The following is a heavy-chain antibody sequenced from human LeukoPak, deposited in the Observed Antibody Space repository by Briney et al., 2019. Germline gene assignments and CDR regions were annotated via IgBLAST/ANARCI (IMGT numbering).Heavy chain of an antibody. V-gene: IGHV3-30*03. J-gene: IGHJ3*02. Sequence: GGSLRLSCVASGFTFSNYGMHWVRQAPGKGLEWVTTISYDGNDEYYADSVKGRFTISRDNSKNTLYLEMSSLRIEDTAVYYCARAQLTTDAFDIWGQGTMVTVSS. CDR1: GFTFSNYG. CDR2: ISYDGNDE. CDR3: ARAQLTTDAFDI. D-gene: IGHD1-1*01.